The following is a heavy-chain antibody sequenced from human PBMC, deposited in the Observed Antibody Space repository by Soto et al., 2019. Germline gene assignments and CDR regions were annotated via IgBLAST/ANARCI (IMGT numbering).Heavy chain of an antibody. D-gene: IGHD2-15*01. V-gene: IGHV1-69*13. CDR1: GGTFSSYA. CDR3: ARGVLTTHDIVVVVATWNYYYGMDV. J-gene: IGHJ6*02. CDR2: IIPIFGTA. Sequence: SVKVSCKASGGTFSSYAISWVRQAPGQGLEWMGGIIPIFGTANYAQKFQGRVTITADESTSTAYMELSSLRSEDTAVYYCARGVLTTHDIVVVVATWNYYYGMDVWGQGTTVTVSS.